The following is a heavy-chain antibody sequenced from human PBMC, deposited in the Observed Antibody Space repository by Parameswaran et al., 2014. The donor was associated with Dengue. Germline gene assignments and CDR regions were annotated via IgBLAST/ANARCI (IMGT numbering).Heavy chain of an antibody. J-gene: IGHJ6*03. Sequence: WIRQPPGKGLEWIGEINHSGSTNYNPSLKSRVTISVDTSKNQFSLKLSSVTAADTAVYYCAREVYCSGGSCYPRRYYYYMDVWGKGTTVTVSS. D-gene: IGHD2-15*01. V-gene: IGHV4-34*01. CDR2: INHSGST. CDR3: AREVYCSGGSCYPRRYYYYMDV.